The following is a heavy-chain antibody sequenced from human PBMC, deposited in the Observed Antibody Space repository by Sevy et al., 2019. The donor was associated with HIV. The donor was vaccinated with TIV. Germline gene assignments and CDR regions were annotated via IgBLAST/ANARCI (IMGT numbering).Heavy chain of an antibody. J-gene: IGHJ6*02. D-gene: IGHD3-3*01. CDR2: ISSSSSYI. V-gene: IGHV3-21*01. CDR3: ARYYDFWSGYTPTSMAV. Sequence: GGSLRLSCAASGFTFSSYSMNWVRQAPGKGLEWVSSISSSSSYIYYADSVKGRFTISRDNAKNLLYLQMNSLRADDTAVYYCARYYDFWSGYTPTSMAVWGQGTTVTVSS. CDR1: GFTFSSYS.